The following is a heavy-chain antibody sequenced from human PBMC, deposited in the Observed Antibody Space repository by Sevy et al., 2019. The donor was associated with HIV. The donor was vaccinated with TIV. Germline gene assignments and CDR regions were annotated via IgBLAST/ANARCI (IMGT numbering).Heavy chain of an antibody. CDR2: IESKIDGGTI. D-gene: IGHD6-6*01. CDR1: GFTFSSAW. CDR3: ATDHPPEQLVSDY. Sequence: GGSLRLSCAVSGFTFSSAWMSWFRQTPGKRLEWVVRIESKIDGGTIYYAAPVKGRFSISRDDSKNTLFLQMNSLKTEDTAVYYCATDHPPEQLVSDYWGQGTLVTVSS. V-gene: IGHV3-15*04. J-gene: IGHJ4*02.